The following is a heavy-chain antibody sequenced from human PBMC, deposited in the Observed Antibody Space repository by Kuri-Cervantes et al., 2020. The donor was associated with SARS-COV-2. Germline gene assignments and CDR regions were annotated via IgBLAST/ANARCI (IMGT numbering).Heavy chain of an antibody. CDR2: IMPAGNNI. D-gene: IGHD1-26*01. J-gene: IGHJ4*02. V-gene: IGHV3-33*08. CDR1: GFIFSTYG. Sequence: LSLTCVASGFIFSTYGMHWVRQAPGKGLEWVAVIMPAGNNIYYVDSVKGRFTISRDNAKNSLYLQMNSLRAEDTAVYYCTRWRVGAKTWGQGTLVTVSS. CDR3: TRWRVGAKT.